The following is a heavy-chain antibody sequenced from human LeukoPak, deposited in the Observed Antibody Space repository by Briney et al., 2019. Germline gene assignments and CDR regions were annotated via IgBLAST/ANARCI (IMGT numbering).Heavy chain of an antibody. J-gene: IGHJ4*02. V-gene: IGHV3-7*01. CDR2: IKEGGSGK. Sequence: GRSLRLSCAASGFTFSSYAMHWVRQAPGKGLEWVANIKEGGSGKYYVDSVKGRFTISRDNAKNSLYLQMNSLRAEDTAVYYCARGSGTYYIYWGQGTLVTVSS. CDR1: GFTFSSYA. CDR3: ARGSGTYYIY. D-gene: IGHD1-26*01.